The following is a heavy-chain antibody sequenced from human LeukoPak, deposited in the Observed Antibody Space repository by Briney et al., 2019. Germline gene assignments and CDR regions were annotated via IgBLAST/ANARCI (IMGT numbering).Heavy chain of an antibody. CDR1: GGSFSGYY. Sequence: SETLSLTCAVYGGSFSGYYWSWIRQPPGKGLEWIGEIKHSGSTNYNPSLKSRVTISVDTSKNQFSLKLSSVTAADTAVYYCARLRIAAAGTRGYYYGMDVWGQGTTVTVSS. CDR2: IKHSGST. V-gene: IGHV4-34*01. D-gene: IGHD6-13*01. CDR3: ARLRIAAAGTRGYYYGMDV. J-gene: IGHJ6*02.